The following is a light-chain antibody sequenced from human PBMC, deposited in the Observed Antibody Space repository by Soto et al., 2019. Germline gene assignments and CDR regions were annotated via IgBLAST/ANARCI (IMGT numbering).Light chain of an antibody. CDR1: SNDIGAFDY. J-gene: IGLJ2*01. CDR3: SSYTTNNAHV. Sequence: QSVLTQPASVSASPGQSISISCTGTSNDIGAFDYVSWYQQHPGKAPKLILFEVFNRPSGVSTRFSGPKSGSTASLTISGLQAEDEADYFCSSYTTNNAHVFGGGTKVTVL. V-gene: IGLV2-14*01. CDR2: EVF.